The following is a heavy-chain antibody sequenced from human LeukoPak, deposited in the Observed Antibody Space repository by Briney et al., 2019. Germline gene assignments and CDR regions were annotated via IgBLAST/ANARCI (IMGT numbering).Heavy chain of an antibody. CDR1: GGSVSSGSYY. CDR2: IDYSGST. V-gene: IGHV4-61*01. CDR3: AGGYYDFWSGEFNYYGMDV. J-gene: IGHJ6*02. Sequence: SETLSLTCTVSGGSVSSGSYYWSWIRQPPGKGLEWIGYIDYSGSTNYNPSLKSRVTISVDTSKNQFSLKLSSVTAADTAVYYCAGGYYDFWSGEFNYYGMDVWGQGSTVTVSS. D-gene: IGHD3-3*01.